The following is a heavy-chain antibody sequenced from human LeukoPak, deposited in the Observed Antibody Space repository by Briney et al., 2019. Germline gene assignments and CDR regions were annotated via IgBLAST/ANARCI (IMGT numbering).Heavy chain of an antibody. V-gene: IGHV3-48*01. CDR1: GFTFSSYE. CDR2: ISSSSSTI. CDR3: ARDRGSYS. D-gene: IGHD1-26*01. Sequence: PGGSLRLSCAASGFTFSSYEMNWVRQAPGKGLEWVSYISSSSSTIYYADSVKGRFTISRDNAKNSLYLQMNSLRAEDTAVYYCARDRGSYSWGQGTLVTASS. J-gene: IGHJ4*02.